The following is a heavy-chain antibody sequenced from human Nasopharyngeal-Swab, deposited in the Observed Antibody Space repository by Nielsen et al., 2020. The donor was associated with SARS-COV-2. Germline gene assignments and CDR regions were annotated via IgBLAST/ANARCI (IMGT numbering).Heavy chain of an antibody. CDR3: ARDGGAVAGRSLDY. CDR2: INSEGSST. J-gene: IGHJ4*02. D-gene: IGHD6-19*01. V-gene: IGHV3-74*01. CDR1: GFTFSSYW. Sequence: GESLKISCAASGFTFSSYWMHWVRQAPGKGLVWVSRINSEGSSTSYADSVKGRFTISRDNAKNTLYLQMNSLRAEDTAVYYCARDGGAVAGRSLDYWGQGTLVTVSS.